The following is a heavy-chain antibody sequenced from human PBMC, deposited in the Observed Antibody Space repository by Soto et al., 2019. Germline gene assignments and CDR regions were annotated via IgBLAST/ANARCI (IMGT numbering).Heavy chain of an antibody. V-gene: IGHV1-18*01. CDR3: AQGAGEGYYGMDV. D-gene: IGHD4-17*01. CDR2: ISAYNGNT. Sequence: QVQLVQSGAEVKKPGASVKVSCKASGYTFTSYGISWVRQAPGQGLEWMGWISAYNGNTNYAQKLQGRVXXTXDXXTSTAYMELRSLRSDDTAVYYCAQGAGEGYYGMDVWGQGTTVTVSS. CDR1: GYTFTSYG. J-gene: IGHJ6*02.